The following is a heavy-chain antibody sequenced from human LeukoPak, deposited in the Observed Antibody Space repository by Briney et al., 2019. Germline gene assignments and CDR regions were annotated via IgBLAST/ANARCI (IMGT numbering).Heavy chain of an antibody. D-gene: IGHD6-19*01. Sequence: GRSLRLSCAASGFTFSSYWMSWVSQAPGKGLEWVANIKQDGSEKYYVDSVKGRFTISRDNAKNSLYLQMNSLRAEDTAVYYCASTSGWLHYFDYWGQGTLVTVSS. CDR3: ASTSGWLHYFDY. V-gene: IGHV3-7*01. J-gene: IGHJ4*02. CDR2: IKQDGSEK. CDR1: GFTFSSYW.